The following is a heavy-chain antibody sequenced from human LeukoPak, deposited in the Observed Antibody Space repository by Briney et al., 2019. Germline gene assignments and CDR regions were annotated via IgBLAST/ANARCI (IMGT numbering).Heavy chain of an antibody. CDR1: GFTFSSYA. CDR3: AKTLRGVYSYSDY. D-gene: IGHD5-18*01. V-gene: IGHV3-23*01. Sequence: GGSLRLSCAASGFTFSSYAMSWVRQAPGKGLEWVSAISGSGGSTYYADSVKGRFTISRDNSKNMLYLQMNSLRAEDTAVYYCAKTLRGVYSYSDYWGQGTLVTVSS. J-gene: IGHJ4*02. CDR2: ISGSGGST.